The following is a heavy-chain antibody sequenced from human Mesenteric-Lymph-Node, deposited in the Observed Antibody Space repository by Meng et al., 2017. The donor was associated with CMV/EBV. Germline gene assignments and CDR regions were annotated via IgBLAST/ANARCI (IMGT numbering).Heavy chain of an antibody. D-gene: IGHD3-10*01. V-gene: IGHV1-69*04. CDR3: ARDGGTMVRGVIIVSHFDY. Sequence: FSSHAISWGRQAPGQGLEWMGRIIPVLGIANYAQKFQGRVTITADKSTSTAYMELSSLRSEDTAVYYCARDGGTMVRGVIIVSHFDYWGQGTLVTVSS. CDR2: IIPVLGIA. CDR1: FSSHA. J-gene: IGHJ4*02.